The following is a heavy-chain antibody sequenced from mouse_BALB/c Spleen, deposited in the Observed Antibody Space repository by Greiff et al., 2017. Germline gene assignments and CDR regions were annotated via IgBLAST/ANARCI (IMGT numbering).Heavy chain of an antibody. D-gene: IGHD1-1*01. CDR3: VSIYYYGSSYDAMDY. V-gene: IGHV14-3*02. CDR1: GFNIKDTY. CDR2: IDPANGNT. J-gene: IGHJ4*01. Sequence: VQLQQSGAELVKPGASVKLSCTASGFNIKDTYMHWVKQRPEQGLEWIGRIDPANGNTKYDPKFQGKATITADTSSNTAYLQLSSLTSEDTAVYYCVSIYYYGSSYDAMDYWGQRTSFTVSS.